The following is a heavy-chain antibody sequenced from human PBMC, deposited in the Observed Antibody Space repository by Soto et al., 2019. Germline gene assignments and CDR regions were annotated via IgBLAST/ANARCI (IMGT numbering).Heavy chain of an antibody. CDR3: ARHHPYFVDVFCPPSYYFDY. Sequence: SETLSLTCAVSSGSISSSNWWSWVRQPPGKGLEWIGEIYHSGSTNYNPSLKSRVTISVDKSNNQFSLKLSFVTAEDAAVYYCARHHPYFVDVFCPPSYYFDYWGQGTLVTLSS. V-gene: IGHV4-4*02. CDR1: SGSISSSNW. CDR2: IYHSGST. D-gene: IGHD3-9*01. J-gene: IGHJ4*02.